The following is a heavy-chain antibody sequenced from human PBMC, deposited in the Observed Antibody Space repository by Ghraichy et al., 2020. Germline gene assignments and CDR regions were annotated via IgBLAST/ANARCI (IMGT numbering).Heavy chain of an antibody. V-gene: IGHV3-48*03. CDR1: GFIFGSYE. CDR2: INYDGSVI. J-gene: IGHJ6*02. Sequence: GGSLRLSCAASGFIFGSYEMNWVRQAPGRGLEWVSYINYDGSVIHYADSVRGRVTLSRDNARNSFYLQMNSLRAEDTAIYYCARRATLTYYAMDVWGQGTTVTVSS. CDR3: ARRATLTYYAMDV. D-gene: IGHD5-24*01.